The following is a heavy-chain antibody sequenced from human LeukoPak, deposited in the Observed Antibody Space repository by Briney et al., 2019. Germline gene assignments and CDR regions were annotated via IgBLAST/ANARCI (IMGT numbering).Heavy chain of an antibody. D-gene: IGHD3-9*01. CDR2: IYSGGST. J-gene: IGHJ4*02. CDR3: AREEKNYDILKD. Sequence: GGSLRLSCAASGFTVSSNYMSWVRQAPGKGLEWVSVIYSGGSTYYADSVKGRFTISRDNSKNTLYLQMNSLRAEDTAVYYCAREEKNYDILKDWGQGTLVTVSS. CDR1: GFTVSSNY. V-gene: IGHV3-53*01.